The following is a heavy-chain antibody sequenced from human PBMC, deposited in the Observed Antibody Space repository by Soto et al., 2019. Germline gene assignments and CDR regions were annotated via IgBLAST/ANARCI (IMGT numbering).Heavy chain of an antibody. CDR2: IKHDGSEK. J-gene: IGHJ4*02. Sequence: EVQLVESGGGLVQPGGSLRLSCAASGFTFSSHWMSWVRQAPGKGLEWVAHIKHDGSEKYYLDSVKGRFTISRDNAKNSLYLQMNSLGAEDSAVYYCARDQNWSLDYWGQGTLVTVSS. CDR1: GFTFSSHW. V-gene: IGHV3-7*01. CDR3: ARDQNWSLDY. D-gene: IGHD1-1*01.